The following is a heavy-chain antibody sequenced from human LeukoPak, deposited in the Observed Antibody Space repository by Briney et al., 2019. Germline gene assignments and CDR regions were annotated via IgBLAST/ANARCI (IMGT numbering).Heavy chain of an antibody. V-gene: IGHV3-74*01. J-gene: IGHJ4*02. Sequence: GGSLRLSCAASGFTFSSYWMHWVRQVPGKGLVWDSYINSDGSNTNYADSVRGRFTISRDNAKNTLYLQMNSLRAEETGVYYCTSELGIQPWSQYYWGQGTLVTVSS. CDR2: INSDGSNT. CDR1: GFTFSSYW. CDR3: TSELGIQPWSQYY. D-gene: IGHD5-18*01.